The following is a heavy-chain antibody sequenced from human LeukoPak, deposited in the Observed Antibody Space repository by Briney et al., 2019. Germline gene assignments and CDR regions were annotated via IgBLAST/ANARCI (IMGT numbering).Heavy chain of an antibody. CDR1: GFTFSSYA. CDR3: GTYNSASAREFQY. D-gene: IGHD3-22*01. Sequence: GGSLRLSCAASGFTFSSYAMSWVRQAPGKGLEWVANIKHDGGETYYAESVRGRFTISRDNARNSLYLQMNSLSAEDTAVYYCGTYNSASAREFQYWGQGTLVTVSS. CDR2: IKHDGGET. V-gene: IGHV3-7*01. J-gene: IGHJ1*01.